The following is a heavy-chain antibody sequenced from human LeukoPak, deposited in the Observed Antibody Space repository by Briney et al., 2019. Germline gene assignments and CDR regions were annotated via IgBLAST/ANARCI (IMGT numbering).Heavy chain of an antibody. J-gene: IGHJ4*02. CDR3: ARDSSVIYCSSPSCYWHYFDY. Sequence: GGSLRLSCAASAFTFSNHAMHWVRQAPGKGLEWVAVISYDGSNTHHADSVKGRFTISRDNSKNTLFLQMNSLKPEDTAVYYCARDSSVIYCSSPSCYWHYFDYWGQGTLVTVSS. CDR1: AFTFSNHA. D-gene: IGHD2-2*01. V-gene: IGHV3-30*04. CDR2: ISYDGSNT.